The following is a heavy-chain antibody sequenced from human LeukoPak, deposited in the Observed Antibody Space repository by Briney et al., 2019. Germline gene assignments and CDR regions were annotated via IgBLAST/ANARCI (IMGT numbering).Heavy chain of an antibody. J-gene: IGHJ1*01. CDR1: GFTFSTYA. D-gene: IGHD3-16*02. V-gene: IGHV3-33*01. Sequence: GRSLRLSCAASGFTFSTYAIHWVRQAPGKGLEWVAVIWFDGSEQYYADFVKGRFIISRDNSKSTSNLQLNSLRAEDTAVYYCAREGDSRWGELSPWGQGTLVTVSS. CDR3: AREGDSRWGELSP. CDR2: IWFDGSEQ.